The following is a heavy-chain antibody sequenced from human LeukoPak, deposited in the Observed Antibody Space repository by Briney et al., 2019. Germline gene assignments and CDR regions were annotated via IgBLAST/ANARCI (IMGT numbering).Heavy chain of an antibody. Sequence: SETLSLTCTVSGGSISSYYWSWVRQPPGKGLEWIGYIYYSGSTNYNPSLKSRVTISVDTSKNQFSLKLSSVTAADTAVYYCARGSARLAGGFDYWGQGTLVTVSS. D-gene: IGHD6-19*01. CDR3: ARGSARLAGGFDY. V-gene: IGHV4-59*01. J-gene: IGHJ4*02. CDR2: IYYSGST. CDR1: GGSISSYY.